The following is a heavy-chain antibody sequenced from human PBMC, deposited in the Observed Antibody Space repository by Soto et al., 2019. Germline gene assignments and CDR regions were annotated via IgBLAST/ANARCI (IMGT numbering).Heavy chain of an antibody. D-gene: IGHD3-22*01. J-gene: IGHJ4*02. CDR2: ISSSSSTI. V-gene: IGHV3-48*02. CDR1: GFTFSSYS. CDR3: ARGLYYYDSSGYWGY. Sequence: EVQLVESGGGLVQPGGSLRLSCAASGFTFSSYSMNWVRQAPGKGLEWVSYISSSSSTIYYADSVKGRFTISRDNAKNSRYRRRNSLRDEDTAVYYCARGLYYYDSSGYWGYWGQGTLVTVSS.